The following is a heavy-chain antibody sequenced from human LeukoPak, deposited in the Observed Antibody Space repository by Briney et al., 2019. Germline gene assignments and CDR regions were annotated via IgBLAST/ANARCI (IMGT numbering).Heavy chain of an antibody. D-gene: IGHD1-14*01. Sequence: PSETLSLTCTVSGGSISNYYWSWIRQPAGKGLEWIGRVHSSRGSNYNPSLKSRVTISVDTSKNQFSLKLSSVTAADTAVYYCAKGGPEASAGLSWFDPWGQGTLVTVSS. J-gene: IGHJ5*02. CDR3: AKGGPEASAGLSWFDP. CDR2: VHSSRGS. CDR1: GGSISNYY. V-gene: IGHV4-4*07.